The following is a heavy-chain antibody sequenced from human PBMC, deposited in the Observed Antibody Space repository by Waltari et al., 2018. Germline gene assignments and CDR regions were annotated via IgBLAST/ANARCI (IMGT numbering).Heavy chain of an antibody. V-gene: IGHV4-4*07. CDR2: IYTSGST. Sequence: QVQLQESGPGLVKPSETLSLTCTVSGGSISSYYWSWIRQPAGKGLEWIGRIYTSGSTNLHPSLKSRVTMSVDTSKNQFSLKLSSVTAADTAVYYCARDCSSTSCYPWFDPWGQGTLVTVSS. CDR3: ARDCSSTSCYPWFDP. D-gene: IGHD2-2*01. J-gene: IGHJ5*02. CDR1: GGSISSYY.